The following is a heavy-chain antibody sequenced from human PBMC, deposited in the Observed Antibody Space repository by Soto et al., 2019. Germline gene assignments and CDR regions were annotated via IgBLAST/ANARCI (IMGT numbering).Heavy chain of an antibody. J-gene: IGHJ5*02. V-gene: IGHV3-48*01. D-gene: IGHD2-8*01. Sequence: EVQLVESGGGLVQPGGSLRLSCAASGFTFSSYSMNWVRQAPGKGLEWVSYISSSSSTIYYADSVKGRFTISRDNAKNSLFLQMNSLRAEDTAVYYCARETDCTNCVCYTRRFDPWGQGTLVTVSS. CDR1: GFTFSSYS. CDR2: ISSSSSTI. CDR3: ARETDCTNCVCYTRRFDP.